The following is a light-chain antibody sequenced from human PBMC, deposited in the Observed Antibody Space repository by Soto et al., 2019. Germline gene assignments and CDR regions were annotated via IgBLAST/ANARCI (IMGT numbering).Light chain of an antibody. J-gene: IGKJ4*01. V-gene: IGKV3-20*01. CDR2: GAS. CDR1: QSVSSSY. CDR3: QQYGSSST. Sequence: EIVLTQSPGTLSLSPGERATLSCRASQSVSSSYLAWYQQKPGQAPRLLIYGASSRATGIPDRFSDSGSGTDFTLTISRLEPEDFAVYYCQQYGSSSTFGGGTKVEIK.